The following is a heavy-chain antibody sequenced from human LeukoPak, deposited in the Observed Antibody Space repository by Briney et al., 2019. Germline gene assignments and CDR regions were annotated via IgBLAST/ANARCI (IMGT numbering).Heavy chain of an antibody. CDR3: ARAPVSYYYDSSPFDY. CDR2: INPNSGGT. CDR1: GYTFTGYY. Sequence: GASVKVSCKASGYTFTGYYMHWVRQAPGHGLEWMGWINPNSGGTNYAQKFQGRVTMNRGTSISTAYMELSRLRSDDTVVYYCARAPVSYYYDSSPFDYWGQGTLVTVSS. V-gene: IGHV1-2*02. J-gene: IGHJ4*02. D-gene: IGHD3-22*01.